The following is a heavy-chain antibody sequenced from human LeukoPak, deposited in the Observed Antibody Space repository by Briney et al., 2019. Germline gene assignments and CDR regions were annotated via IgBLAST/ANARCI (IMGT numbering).Heavy chain of an antibody. D-gene: IGHD2-2*01. J-gene: IGHJ4*02. Sequence: ASVKVSCKASGYTFTGYYMHWVRQAPGQGLEWMGWINPNSGGTNYAQKFQGRVTMTRDTSISTAYTELSRLRSDDTAVYYCARDRYCSSTSCPRGGLDYWGQGTLVTVSS. CDR2: INPNSGGT. CDR3: ARDRYCSSTSCPRGGLDY. CDR1: GYTFTGYY. V-gene: IGHV1-2*02.